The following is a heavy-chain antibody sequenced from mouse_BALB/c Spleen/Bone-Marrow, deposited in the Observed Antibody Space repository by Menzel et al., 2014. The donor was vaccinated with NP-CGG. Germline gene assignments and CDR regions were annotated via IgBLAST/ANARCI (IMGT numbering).Heavy chain of an antibody. D-gene: IGHD2-3*01. J-gene: IGHJ4*01. CDR1: GYTFTDYN. V-gene: IGHV1S29*02. CDR3: AREGGYSDARDY. CDR2: IYPYNGGT. Sequence: EVQLQQSGPELVKPGASVKISCKASGYTFTDYNMQWVKQSHGKSLEWIGYIYPYNGGTGYNQKFRSKATLTVDSSSSTPYRGLRGLTSKDFEVFYGAREGGYSDARDYGGQGPSSPVSS.